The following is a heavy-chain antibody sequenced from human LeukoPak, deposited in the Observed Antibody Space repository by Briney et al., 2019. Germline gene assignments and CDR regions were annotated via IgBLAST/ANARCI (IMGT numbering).Heavy chain of an antibody. V-gene: IGHV3-43D*03. CDR2: ISWDGGST. D-gene: IGHD1-26*01. Sequence: GRSLRLSCAASGFTFADYAMHWVRQAPGKGLEWVSLISWDGGSTYYADSVKGRFTISRDNSKNSLYLQMNSLRAEDTALYYCAIVGAALDYWGQGTLVTVSS. J-gene: IGHJ4*02. CDR1: GFTFADYA. CDR3: AIVGAALDY.